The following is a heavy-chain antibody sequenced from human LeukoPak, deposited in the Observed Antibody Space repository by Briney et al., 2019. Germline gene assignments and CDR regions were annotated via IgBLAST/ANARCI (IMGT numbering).Heavy chain of an antibody. CDR2: ISRSATTI. CDR1: GFTFRSYE. J-gene: IGHJ4*02. Sequence: PGGSLRLSCAAAGFTFRSYEMNWVRQAPGKGLEWVSTISRSATTIYYADSVKGRFTISRDNAKNSLYLQMNSLRAEDTAVYYCARTRGYSSSPIRTPCFDYWGQGTLVTVSS. D-gene: IGHD6-6*01. V-gene: IGHV3-48*03. CDR3: ARTRGYSSSPIRTPCFDY.